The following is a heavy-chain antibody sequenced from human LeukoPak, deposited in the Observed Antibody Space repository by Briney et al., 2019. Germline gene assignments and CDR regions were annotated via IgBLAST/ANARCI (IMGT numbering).Heavy chain of an antibody. CDR3: AKDRKDSSSWYSNYYYGMDV. V-gene: IGHV3-23*01. CDR2: ISGSGGST. D-gene: IGHD6-13*01. Sequence: GGSLRLSCAASGFNFSSYGMSWVRQAPGKGLEWVSAISGSGGSTYYADSVKGRFTISRDNSKNTLYLQMNSLRAEDTAVYYCAKDRKDSSSWYSNYYYGMDVWGQGTTVTVSS. CDR1: GFNFSSYG. J-gene: IGHJ6*02.